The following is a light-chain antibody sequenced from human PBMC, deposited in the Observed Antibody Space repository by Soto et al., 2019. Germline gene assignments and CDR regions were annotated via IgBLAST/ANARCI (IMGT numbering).Light chain of an antibody. CDR3: QQSYSSPRT. Sequence: DIQMTQSPSSLSASVGDRVSITCRASQSISTYLNWYQQKPGKAPKLLIYAAHTLQSGVPSRFSGRGSGTDFTLTINSLQPEDFATYSCQQSYSSPRTFGQGTKVEIK. CDR1: QSISTY. J-gene: IGKJ1*01. CDR2: AAH. V-gene: IGKV1-39*01.